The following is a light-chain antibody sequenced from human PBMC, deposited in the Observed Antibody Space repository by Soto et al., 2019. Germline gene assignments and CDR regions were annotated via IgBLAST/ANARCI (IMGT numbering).Light chain of an antibody. J-gene: IGKJ1*01. V-gene: IGKV3-11*01. CDR2: DAS. Sequence: EIVLTQSPATLSLSPGERATLSCRASQSVNSYLAWYQKKPGQAPRLLIYDASIRATGIPARFSGSGSETDFSRTISRPAPEDFAVYYCQQRSNWPPWTFGPGTKVEIK. CDR1: QSVNSY. CDR3: QQRSNWPPWT.